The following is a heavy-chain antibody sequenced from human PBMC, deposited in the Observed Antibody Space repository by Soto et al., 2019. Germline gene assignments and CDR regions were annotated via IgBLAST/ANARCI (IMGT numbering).Heavy chain of an antibody. V-gene: IGHV3-33*01. CDR2: IWYDGSKQ. CDR3: AREISYGSRV. CDR1: GFIFSNYG. Sequence: QVQLVASGGDVVQPGRSLRLSCAASGFIFSNYGFHWVRQAPGKGLEWVAAIWYDGSKQYYADSVKGRVTISRDDSKNTLYLQMNGLRAEDTAVYYCAREISYGSRVWGHGTMVTVSS. D-gene: IGHD3-16*01. J-gene: IGHJ3*01.